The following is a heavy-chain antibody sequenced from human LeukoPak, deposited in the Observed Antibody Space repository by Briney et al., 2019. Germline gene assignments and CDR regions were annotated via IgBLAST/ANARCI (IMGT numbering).Heavy chain of an antibody. CDR2: IYYSGST. CDR3: ARTNAFDI. Sequence: SETLSLTCTVSGGSISGHYWGWIRQPPGKGLEWIGYIYYSGSTNYNPSLKSRVTILVDTSKNQFSLKLSSVTAADTAVYYCARTNAFDIWGQGTMVTVSS. J-gene: IGHJ3*02. CDR1: GGSISGHY. V-gene: IGHV4-59*11.